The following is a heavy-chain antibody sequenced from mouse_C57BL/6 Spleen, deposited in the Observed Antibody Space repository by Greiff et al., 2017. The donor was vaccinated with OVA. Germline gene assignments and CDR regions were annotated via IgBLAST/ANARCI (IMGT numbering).Heavy chain of an antibody. V-gene: IGHV5-9-1*02. CDR3: TRERIYDGYYFDY. D-gene: IGHD2-3*01. CDR1: GFTFSSYA. CDR2: ISSGGDYI. Sequence: EVKLVESGEGLVKPGGSLKLSCAASGFTFSSYAMSWVRQTPEKRLEWVAYISSGGDYIYYADTVKGRFTISRDNARNTLYLQMSSLKSEDTAMYYCTRERIYDGYYFDYWGQGTTLTVSS. J-gene: IGHJ2*01.